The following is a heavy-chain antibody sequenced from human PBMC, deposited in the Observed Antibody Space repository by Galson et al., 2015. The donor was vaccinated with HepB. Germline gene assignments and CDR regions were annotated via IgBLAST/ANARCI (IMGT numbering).Heavy chain of an antibody. CDR1: GFTFSSYA. Sequence: SLRLSCAASGFTFSSYAMSWVRQAPGKGLEWVSAISGSGGSTYYADSVKGRFTISRDNSKNTLYLQMNSLRAEDTAVYYCAWETSSGWSGGGFDYWGQGTLVTVSS. J-gene: IGHJ4*02. CDR2: ISGSGGST. CDR3: AWETSSGWSGGGFDY. D-gene: IGHD6-19*01. V-gene: IGHV3-23*01.